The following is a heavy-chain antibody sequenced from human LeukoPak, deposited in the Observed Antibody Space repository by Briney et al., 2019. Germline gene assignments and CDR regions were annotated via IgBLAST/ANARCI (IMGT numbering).Heavy chain of an antibody. D-gene: IGHD4-17*01. J-gene: IGHJ4*02. CDR2: MSVSGGST. CDR1: GFTFSSYA. V-gene: IGHV3-23*01. CDR3: VTLTSDY. Sequence: GGSLRLSCVASGFTFSSYAMSWVRQAPGKGLEWVSAMSVSGGSTYYADSVKGRFTMSRDNSKNTLYLQMNSLRAEDTAVYYCVTLTSDYWGQGTLVTVSS.